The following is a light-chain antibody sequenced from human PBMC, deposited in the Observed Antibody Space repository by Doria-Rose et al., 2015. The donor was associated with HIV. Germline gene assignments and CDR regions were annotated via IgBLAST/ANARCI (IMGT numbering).Light chain of an antibody. CDR3: HQYGTSWT. J-gene: IGKJ1*01. CDR2: DGS. CDR1: QSFSSTY. V-gene: IGKV3-20*01. Sequence: EIALTQSPGTLSLSPGERATLSCRASQSFSSTYLAWYQQKPGQAPSLVIYDGSTRATGIPDRFSASGSGTDFTLTINRLEPEDFALYYCHQYGTSWTFGQGTKVEI.